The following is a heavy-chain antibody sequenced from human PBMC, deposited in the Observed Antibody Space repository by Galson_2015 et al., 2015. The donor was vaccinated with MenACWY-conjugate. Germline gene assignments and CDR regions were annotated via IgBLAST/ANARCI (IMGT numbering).Heavy chain of an antibody. CDR3: ARDGVKGANYYDSSALGY. V-gene: IGHV4-4*02. CDR2: IYHSGST. D-gene: IGHD3-22*01. CDR1: GGSISSSNW. Sequence: LSLTCAVSGGSISSSNWWSWVRQPPGKGLEWIGEIYHSGSTNYNLSLKSRVTISVDKSKNQFSLKLSSVTAADTAVYYCARDGVKGANYYDSSALGYWGQGTLVTVSS. J-gene: IGHJ4*02.